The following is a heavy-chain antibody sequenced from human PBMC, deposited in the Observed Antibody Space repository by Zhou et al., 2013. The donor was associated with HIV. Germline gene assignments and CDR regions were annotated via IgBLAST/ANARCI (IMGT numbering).Heavy chain of an antibody. CDR3: ARRDGSYYHDAFDI. CDR1: GYTFTGYY. Sequence: QVQLLQSGTEVKKPGASVKVSCKASGYTFTGYYMHWVRQAPGQGLEWMGWINPNSGGTNYAQKFQGRVTMTRDTSISTAYMELSRLRSDDTAVYYCARRDGSYYHDAFDIWGQGTMVTVSS. J-gene: IGHJ3*02. D-gene: IGHD1-26*01. CDR2: INPNSGGT. V-gene: IGHV1-2*02.